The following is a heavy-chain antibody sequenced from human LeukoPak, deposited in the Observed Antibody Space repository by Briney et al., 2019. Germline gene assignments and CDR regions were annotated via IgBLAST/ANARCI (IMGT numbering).Heavy chain of an antibody. V-gene: IGHV1-18*01. CDR3: ARGGGYCSSTSCYTGIIRGWFDP. J-gene: IGHJ5*02. D-gene: IGHD2-2*02. CDR2: ISAYNGNT. CDR1: GYTFTSFC. Sequence: ASVKVSCKASGYTFTSFCISWVRQAPGQGLEWMGWISAYNGNTNYAQKLQGRVTMTTDTSTSTAYMELRSLRSDDTAVYYCARGGGYCSSTSCYTGIIRGWFDPWGQGTLVTVSS.